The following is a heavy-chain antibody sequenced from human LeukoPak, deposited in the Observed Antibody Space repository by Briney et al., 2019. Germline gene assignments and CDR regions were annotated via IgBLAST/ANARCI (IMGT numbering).Heavy chain of an antibody. D-gene: IGHD2-15*01. CDR2: INPNSGGT. J-gene: IGHJ4*02. V-gene: IGHV1-2*04. CDR3: ASGVCSGASCYSFDY. CDR1: GYTFTGYY. Sequence: ASVKVSCKASGYTFTGYYMHWVRQAPGQGLEWMGWINPNSGGTNYAQKFQGWVTMTRDTSTSTAYMELRSLRSDDTAVYYCASGVCSGASCYSFDYWGQGTLVTVSS.